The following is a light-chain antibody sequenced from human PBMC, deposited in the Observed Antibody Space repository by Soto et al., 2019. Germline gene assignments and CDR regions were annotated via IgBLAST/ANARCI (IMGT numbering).Light chain of an antibody. V-gene: IGKV3-20*01. Sequence: ESVLTQSPGTLSLSPGERATLSCRASQSVSNNYLAWYQQKPGQAPRLLIYGASTRATGIPDRFSGSGSETDFTLTISRLEPEDSAVYYCQQYGSSPTWTFGQGTKVEIK. J-gene: IGKJ1*01. CDR3: QQYGSSPTWT. CDR2: GAS. CDR1: QSVSNNY.